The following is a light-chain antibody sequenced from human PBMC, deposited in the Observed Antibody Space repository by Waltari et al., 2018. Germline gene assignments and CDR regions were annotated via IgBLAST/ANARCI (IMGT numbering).Light chain of an antibody. CDR2: SDS. J-gene: IGLJ2*01. CDR3: LVWHSTIDHQGV. Sequence: SYVVTQSPSVSVAPGETARITCGGDNIGSKSVHWYQQRPGQAPVLVTSSDSDRPSGIPGRLSGSNSGNTATLTISWVEAEDEADYYCLVWHSTIDHQGVFGGGTKLTVL. V-gene: IGLV3-21*04. CDR1: NIGSKS.